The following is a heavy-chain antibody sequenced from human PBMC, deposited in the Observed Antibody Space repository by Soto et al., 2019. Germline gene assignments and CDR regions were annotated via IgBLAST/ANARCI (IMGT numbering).Heavy chain of an antibody. D-gene: IGHD1-1*01. V-gene: IGHV4-59*08. Sequence: PSETQSLTCTVSGGSIRSYYWSWIRQPPGKGLEWIGNIYYSGSTNYNPSLKSRVTLSVDTSKNQFSLKLSSVTAADTAVYYCARLGTPLAPLDYWGQGTLVTVSA. CDR1: GGSIRSYY. CDR2: IYYSGST. CDR3: ARLGTPLAPLDY. J-gene: IGHJ4*02.